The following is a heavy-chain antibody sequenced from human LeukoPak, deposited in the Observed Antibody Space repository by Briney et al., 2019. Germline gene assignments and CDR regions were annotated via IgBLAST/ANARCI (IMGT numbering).Heavy chain of an antibody. Sequence: GSSVKVSCKASGGTFSSSALSWVRQAPGQGLEWMGGIIPIFDTTNYAQKFQGRLTITADESTSTAYMEPSSLRSEDTAVYYCARVGVVRPFALWLGTGHRGYYFDYWGQGTLVTVSS. V-gene: IGHV1-69*01. CDR1: GGTFSSSA. J-gene: IGHJ4*02. D-gene: IGHD6-19*01. CDR2: IIPIFDTT. CDR3: ARVGVVRPFALWLGTGHRGYYFDY.